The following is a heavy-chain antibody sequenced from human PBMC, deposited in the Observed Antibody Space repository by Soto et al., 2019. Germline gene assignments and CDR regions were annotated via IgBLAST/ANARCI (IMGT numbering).Heavy chain of an antibody. J-gene: IGHJ3*02. CDR3: ATRQYYYDSSGSGAFDI. Sequence: QLQLQESGPGLVKPSETLSLTCTVSGGSISSSSYYWGWIRQPPGKGLEWIGSIYYSGSTYYNPSLKSRVTISVDTSKNQFSLKLISVTAADTAVYYCATRQYYYDSSGSGAFDIWGQGTMVTVSS. V-gene: IGHV4-39*01. CDR2: IYYSGST. D-gene: IGHD3-22*01. CDR1: GGSISSSSYY.